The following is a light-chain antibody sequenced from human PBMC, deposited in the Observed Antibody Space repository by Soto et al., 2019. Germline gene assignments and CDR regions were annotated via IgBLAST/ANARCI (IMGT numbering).Light chain of an antibody. J-gene: IGKJ3*01. CDR3: QQYNNWPPAPVFT. CDR2: GAS. CDR1: QSVSSN. Sequence: EIVMTQSPATLSVSPGERATLSCRASQSVSSNLAWYQQKPGQALRLLIYGASTRATGIPARFSGIGSGTEFTLTISSLQSEDFAVYYCQQYNNWPPAPVFTFGPGTKVDIK. V-gene: IGKV3-15*01.